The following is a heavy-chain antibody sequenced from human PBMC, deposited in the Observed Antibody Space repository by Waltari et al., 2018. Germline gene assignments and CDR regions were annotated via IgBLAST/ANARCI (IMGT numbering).Heavy chain of an antibody. CDR3: ARRGTAGSWFFDF. J-gene: IGHJ2*01. V-gene: IGHV4-4*02. Sequence: QVVLEESGPGLVKPSGTLSLTCAVSGGSIGSYNWVSWIRQPPGKGLEWIGEIFHNGNINYHPSLKSRLTISVDTSRRLFSLRLASVTVADTAVYYCARRGTAGSWFFDFWGRGTLVAVSS. D-gene: IGHD1-1*01. CDR2: IFHNGNI. CDR1: GGSIGSYNW.